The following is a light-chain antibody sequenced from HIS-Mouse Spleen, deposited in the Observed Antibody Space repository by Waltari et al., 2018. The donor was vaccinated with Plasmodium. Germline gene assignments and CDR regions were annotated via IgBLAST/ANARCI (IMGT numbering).Light chain of an antibody. Sequence: SYELTQPPSVSVSPGQTASLTCSGDKLGDKYACWYQQKPGPSPVLVIYQDSKRPSGIPERFSGSNSGNTATLTISGTQAMDEADYYCQAWDSSTVVFGGGTKLTVL. J-gene: IGLJ2*01. CDR1: KLGDKY. V-gene: IGLV3-1*01. CDR2: QDS. CDR3: QAWDSSTVV.